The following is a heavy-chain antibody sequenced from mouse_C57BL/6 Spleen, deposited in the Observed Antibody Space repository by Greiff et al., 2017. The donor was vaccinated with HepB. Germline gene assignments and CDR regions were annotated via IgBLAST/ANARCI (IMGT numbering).Heavy chain of an antibody. J-gene: IGHJ3*01. CDR3: AREGIGFAY. V-gene: IGHV1-64*01. Sequence: QVQLQQPGAELVKPGASVKLSCKASGYTFTSYWMHWVKQRPGQGLEWIGMIHPNSGSTNYNEKFKSKATLTVDKSSSTAYMQLSSLTSEDSAVYYCAREGIGFAYWGQGTLVTVSA. CDR2: IHPNSGST. CDR1: GYTFTSYW.